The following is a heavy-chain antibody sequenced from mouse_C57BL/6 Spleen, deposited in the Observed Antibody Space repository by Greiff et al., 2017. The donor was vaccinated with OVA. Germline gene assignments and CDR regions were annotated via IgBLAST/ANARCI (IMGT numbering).Heavy chain of an antibody. D-gene: IGHD1-1*01. Sequence: QVHVKQPGAELVRPGSSVKLSCKASGYTFTSYWMHWVKQRPIQGLEWIGNIDPSDSETHYNQKFKDKATLTVDKSSSTAYMQLSSLTSEDSAVYYCARRDYYGIMDYWGQGTSVTVSS. CDR1: GYTFTSYW. V-gene: IGHV1-52*01. CDR2: IDPSDSET. J-gene: IGHJ4*01. CDR3: ARRDYYGIMDY.